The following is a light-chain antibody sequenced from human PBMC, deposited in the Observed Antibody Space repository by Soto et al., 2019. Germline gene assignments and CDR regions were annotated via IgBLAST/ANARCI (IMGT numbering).Light chain of an antibody. V-gene: IGKV1-5*01. CDR1: QSISSW. Sequence: DIQMTQSPSTLSASVGDRVTITCRASQSISSWLAWYQQKPGKAPRLLIYDASSRESGVPARFSGSGSGTEFTLTISSLQSEDFAVYCCQQYNNWPPVFGQGTKVDIK. J-gene: IGKJ1*01. CDR3: QQYNNWPPV. CDR2: DAS.